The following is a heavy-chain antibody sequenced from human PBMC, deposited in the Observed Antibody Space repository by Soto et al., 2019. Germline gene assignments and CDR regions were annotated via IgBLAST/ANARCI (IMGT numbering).Heavy chain of an antibody. CDR2: INHSGST. J-gene: IGHJ3*02. Sequence: QVQLQQWGAGLLKPSETLSLTCAVYGGSFSGYYWSWIRQPPGKGLEWIGEINHSGSTNYNPSLKGRVTISVDTSKNQFSLKLSSVTAADTAVYYCASGRIAAAGIPTFAFDIWGQGTMVTVSS. D-gene: IGHD6-13*01. V-gene: IGHV4-34*01. CDR1: GGSFSGYY. CDR3: ASGRIAAAGIPTFAFDI.